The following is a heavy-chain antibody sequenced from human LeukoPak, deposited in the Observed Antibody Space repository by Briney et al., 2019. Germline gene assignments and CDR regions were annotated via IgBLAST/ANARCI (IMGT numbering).Heavy chain of an antibody. CDR3: ARLVRGVDY. Sequence: PGGSLRLSCAASGFTFSSDWISWVRQAPGKGLEWVAKIKQDGSEKYYVDSLKGRFTISRDNAKNSLYLQMNSLRAEDTAVYYCARLVRGVDYWGQGTLVTVSS. V-gene: IGHV3-7*01. CDR1: GFTFSSDW. J-gene: IGHJ4*02. D-gene: IGHD3-10*01. CDR2: IKQDGSEK.